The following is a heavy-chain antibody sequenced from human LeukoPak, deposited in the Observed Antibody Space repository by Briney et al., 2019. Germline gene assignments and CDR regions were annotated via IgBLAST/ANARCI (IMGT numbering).Heavy chain of an antibody. CDR2: INPSGGCT. CDR1: GYTFTSYY. D-gene: IGHD3-22*01. CDR3: ARSSGYRNWFDP. V-gene: IGHV1-46*01. Sequence: ASVTVSCKASGYTFTSYYMHWVRQAPGQGLEGMGIINPSGGCTSYAQKFQGRVTMTRDMSTSTVYMELSSLRSEDTAVYYCARSSGYRNWFDPWGQGTLVTVSS. J-gene: IGHJ5*02.